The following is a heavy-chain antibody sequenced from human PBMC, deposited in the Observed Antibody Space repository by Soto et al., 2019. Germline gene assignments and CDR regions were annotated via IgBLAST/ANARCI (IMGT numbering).Heavy chain of an antibody. CDR1: GGSISSSNW. CDR2: IYHSGST. V-gene: IGHV4-4*02. J-gene: IGHJ6*02. Sequence: QVQLQESGPGLVKPSGTLSLTCAVSGGSISSSNWWSWVRQPPGKGLEWIGEIYHSGSTNYNPSLKSRVTISVDKSKNQFSLKLSSVTAADTAVYYCARVVVAATLVGSRYYGMDVWGQGTTVTVSS. D-gene: IGHD2-15*01. CDR3: ARVVVAATLVGSRYYGMDV.